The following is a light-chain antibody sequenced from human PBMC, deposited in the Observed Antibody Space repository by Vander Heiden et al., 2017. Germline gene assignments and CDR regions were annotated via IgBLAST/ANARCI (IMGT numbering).Light chain of an antibody. CDR1: QSVSSN. Sequence: EIVMTHSPATLSVSPGERATLSCRASQSVSSNLAWYQQKPGQAPRLLIYGASTRATGIPARFSGSGSGTEFTLTISSLQSEDFAVYCCQQYNNWPLYTFGQGTKLEIK. V-gene: IGKV3-15*01. CDR3: QQYNNWPLYT. J-gene: IGKJ2*01. CDR2: GAS.